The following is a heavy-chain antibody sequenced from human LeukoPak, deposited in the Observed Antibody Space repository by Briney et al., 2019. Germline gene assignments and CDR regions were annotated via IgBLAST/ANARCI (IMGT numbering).Heavy chain of an antibody. J-gene: IGHJ6*02. CDR2: IYSGGST. CDR1: GFTVSNNY. V-gene: IGHV3-53*01. Sequence: GGSLRLSCAASGFTVSNNYMSWVRQAPGKGLEWVSVIYSGGSTYYADSVKGRFTISRDNSKYTLDLQMNSLRAEDRAVYYCASGLIPGPYYYYGMDVWGQGTTVTVSS. CDR3: ASGLIPGPYYYYGMDV. D-gene: IGHD2-2*01.